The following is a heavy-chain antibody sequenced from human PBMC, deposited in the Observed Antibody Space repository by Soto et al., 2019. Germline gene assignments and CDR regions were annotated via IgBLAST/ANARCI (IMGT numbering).Heavy chain of an antibody. CDR2: IYYSGST. V-gene: IGHV4-59*08. D-gene: IGHD6-13*01. J-gene: IGHJ3*02. Sequence: SETLSLTCTVSGGSISSYYWSWIRQPPGKGLEWIGYIYYSGSTNYNPSLKSRVTISVDTSKNQFSLKLSSVTAADPDVYYCARRYSSAFDIWGQGTMVTVS. CDR1: GGSISSYY. CDR3: ARRYSSAFDI.